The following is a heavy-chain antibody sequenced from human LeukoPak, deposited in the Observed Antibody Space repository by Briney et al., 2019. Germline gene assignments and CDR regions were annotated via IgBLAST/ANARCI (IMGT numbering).Heavy chain of an antibody. CDR3: ARDSRGFDL. V-gene: IGHV3-30*03. CDR2: ISYDGSNK. Sequence: GGSLRLSCAASGFTFSTYAMHWVRQAPGKGLEWVAVISYDGSNKYYADSVKGRFTISGDNSKNTLYLQMNSLRAEDTAVYYCARDSRGFDLWGRGTLVTVSS. J-gene: IGHJ2*01. CDR1: GFTFSTYA.